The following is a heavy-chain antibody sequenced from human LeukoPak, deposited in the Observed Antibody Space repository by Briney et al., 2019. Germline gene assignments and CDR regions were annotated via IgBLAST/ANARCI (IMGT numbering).Heavy chain of an antibody. CDR2: ISAYNGNT. J-gene: IGHJ4*02. V-gene: IGHV1-18*01. CDR3: ARDHIGYSYGPFDY. Sequence: ASVKVSCKASGYTFTTYGISWVRQAPGQGLEWMGWISAYNGNTNYAQKLQGRVIMTTDTPTNTAYMELRSLRSDDTAVYYCARDHIGYSYGPFDYWGQGTLVTVSS. D-gene: IGHD5-18*01. CDR1: GYTFTTYG.